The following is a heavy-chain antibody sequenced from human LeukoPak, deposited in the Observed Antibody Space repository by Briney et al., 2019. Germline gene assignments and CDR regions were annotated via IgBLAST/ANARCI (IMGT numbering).Heavy chain of an antibody. CDR2: LYSGGST. J-gene: IGHJ6*02. Sequence: GGSLRLSCAASGFTVSSNYMSWVRQAPGKGLEWVSILYSGGSTYYADSVKGRFTISRDNSKNTLYLQMNSLRSEDTAVYYCARGAGGYSSSWGPEAYYYYDGMDVWGQGTTVTVSS. V-gene: IGHV3-53*05. D-gene: IGHD6-13*01. CDR1: GFTVSSNY. CDR3: ARGAGGYSSSWGPEAYYYYDGMDV.